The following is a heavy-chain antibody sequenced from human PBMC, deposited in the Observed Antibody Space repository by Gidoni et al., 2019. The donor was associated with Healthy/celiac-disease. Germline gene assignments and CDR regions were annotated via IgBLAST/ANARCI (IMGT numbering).Heavy chain of an antibody. Sequence: QVQLVESGGGLVKPGGSLRLPCAASGFTFSDYYMSWIRQAPGKGLEWVSYSSSSSSYPNYADSVKGRFPISRDNAKNSLYLQMNSLRAEDTAVYYCAREDRDGYPSDYWGQGTLVTVSS. J-gene: IGHJ4*02. D-gene: IGHD5-12*01. CDR1: GFTFSDYY. V-gene: IGHV3-11*05. CDR2: SSSSSSYP. CDR3: AREDRDGYPSDY.